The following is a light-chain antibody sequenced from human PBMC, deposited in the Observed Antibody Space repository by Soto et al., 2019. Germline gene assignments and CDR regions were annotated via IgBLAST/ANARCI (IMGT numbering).Light chain of an antibody. CDR3: QQRSNWPPIT. Sequence: EIVLTQSPATLSLSPGERATLSCRASQSVSTYVAWYQKKPGQAPRLLIYDASNRATDIPARFSGSGSGTDFTLTISNLEPEDFAVYYCQQRSNWPPITFGQGTRLEIK. CDR2: DAS. J-gene: IGKJ5*01. CDR1: QSVSTY. V-gene: IGKV3-11*01.